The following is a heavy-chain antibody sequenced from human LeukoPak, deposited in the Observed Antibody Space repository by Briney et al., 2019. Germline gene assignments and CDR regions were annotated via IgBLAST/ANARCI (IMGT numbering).Heavy chain of an antibody. V-gene: IGHV3-66*01. Sequence: GGSLRLSCAASGFTVSSNYMTWVRQAPGKGLEWVSVIYTAGVTHYADSVKGRFTISRDNSQNTFYLQMNSLRAEDTAMYYCARDSSSGCTITACYGGDFDLWGRGTLVTVSS. CDR2: IYTAGVT. D-gene: IGHD2-2*01. CDR1: GFTVSSNY. J-gene: IGHJ2*01. CDR3: ARDSSSGCTITACYGGDFDL.